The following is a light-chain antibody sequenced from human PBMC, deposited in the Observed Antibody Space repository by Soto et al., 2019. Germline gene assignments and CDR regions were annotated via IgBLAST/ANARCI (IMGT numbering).Light chain of an antibody. CDR1: QSISSY. CDR2: AAS. CDR3: QQSYSSQFT. V-gene: IGKV1-39*01. J-gene: IGKJ3*01. Sequence: DIQMTQSPSSLSASVGDRVTITCRASQSISSYLNWYQQKPGKAPKLLIYAASSLQSGVPSRFSGSGSGTDFTLTISSLQPEDFATYYCQQSYSSQFTYGPGTKVVI.